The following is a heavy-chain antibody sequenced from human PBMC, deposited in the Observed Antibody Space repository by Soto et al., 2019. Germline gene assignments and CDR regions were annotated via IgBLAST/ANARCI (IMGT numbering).Heavy chain of an antibody. CDR1: GWRFTSYW. D-gene: IGHD2-15*01. CDR3: ARRLKDIVVVVDYYYYGMDV. Sequence: PGESLKISGKGSGWRFTSYWISWVRQMPGKGLEWMGRIDPSDSYTNYSPSFQGHVTISADKSISTAYLQWSSLKASDTAMYYCARRLKDIVVVVDYYYYGMDVWGQGTTVTVSS. V-gene: IGHV5-10-1*01. J-gene: IGHJ6*02. CDR2: IDPSDSYT.